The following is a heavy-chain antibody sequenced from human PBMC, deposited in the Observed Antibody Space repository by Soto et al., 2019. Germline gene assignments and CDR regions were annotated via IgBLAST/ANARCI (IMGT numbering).Heavy chain of an antibody. J-gene: IGHJ4*02. CDR1: GFTFSSYG. D-gene: IGHD3-10*01. Sequence: HPGGSLRLSCAASGFTFSSYGMHWVRQAPGKGLEWVAVISYDGSNKYYADSVKGRFTISRDNSKNTLYLQMNSLRAEDTAVYYCAAGSGSYYTLGYWGQGTLVTVSS. CDR2: ISYDGSNK. CDR3: AAGSGSYYTLGY. V-gene: IGHV3-30*03.